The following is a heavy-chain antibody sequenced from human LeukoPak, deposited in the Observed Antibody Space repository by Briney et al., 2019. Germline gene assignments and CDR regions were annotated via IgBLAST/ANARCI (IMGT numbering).Heavy chain of an antibody. Sequence: GGSLRLSCTASGFGISTYFMNWVRQAPGKGLEWVSYISSSGSTIYYADSVKGRFTISRDNAKNSLYLQMNSLRAEDTAVYYCAELGITMIGGVWGKGTTVTISS. D-gene: IGHD3-10*02. J-gene: IGHJ6*04. CDR2: ISSSGSTI. CDR1: GFGISTYF. CDR3: AELGITMIGGV. V-gene: IGHV3-48*04.